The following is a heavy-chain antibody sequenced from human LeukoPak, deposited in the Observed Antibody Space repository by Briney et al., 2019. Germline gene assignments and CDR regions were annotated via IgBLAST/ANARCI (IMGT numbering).Heavy chain of an antibody. D-gene: IGHD3-3*01. J-gene: IGHJ4*02. Sequence: SETLSLTCTVSGGSISSSSYYWSWIRQPPGKGLEWIGEINHSGSTNYNPSLKSRVTISVDTSKNQFSLKLSSVTAADTAVYYCARVKIVEWEESGHFDYWGQGTLVTVSS. V-gene: IGHV4-39*07. CDR1: GGSISSSSYY. CDR2: INHSGST. CDR3: ARVKIVEWEESGHFDY.